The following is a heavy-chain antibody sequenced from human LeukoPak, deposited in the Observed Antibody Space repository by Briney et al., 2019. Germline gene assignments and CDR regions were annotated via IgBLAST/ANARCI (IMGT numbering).Heavy chain of an antibody. CDR3: AKVDNFGSGGYYYYYYMDV. Sequence: GGSLRLSCAASGFTFSSYSMNWVRQAPGKGLEWVSSISSSSSYIYYADSVKGRFTISRDNAKNSLYLQMNSLRAEDTAVYYCAKVDNFGSGGYYYYYYMDVWGKGTTVTISS. V-gene: IGHV3-21*04. D-gene: IGHD3-10*01. CDR2: ISSSSSYI. J-gene: IGHJ6*03. CDR1: GFTFSSYS.